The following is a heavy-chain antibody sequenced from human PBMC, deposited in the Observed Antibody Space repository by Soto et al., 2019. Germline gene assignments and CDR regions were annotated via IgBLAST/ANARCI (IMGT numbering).Heavy chain of an antibody. CDR3: ARHPGGRGYYYGMDV. V-gene: IGHV1-69*12. CDR2: IIPIFGTA. CDR1: GGTFSSYA. D-gene: IGHD2-15*01. J-gene: IGHJ6*02. Sequence: QVQLVQSGAEVKKPGSSVKVSCKASGGTFSSYAISWVRQAPGQGLEWMGGIIPIFGTANYAQKFQGRVTMAADESTSTANMEMSSLRSEDTAVYYCARHPGGRGYYYGMDVLGQGTTVTVSS.